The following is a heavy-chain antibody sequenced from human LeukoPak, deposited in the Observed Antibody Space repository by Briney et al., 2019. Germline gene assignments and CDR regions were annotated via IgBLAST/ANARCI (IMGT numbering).Heavy chain of an antibody. CDR1: GGSISSGGYY. D-gene: IGHD4-23*01. CDR2: IYYSGST. J-gene: IGHJ4*02. V-gene: IGHV4-31*03. Sequence: SETLSLTCTVSGGSISSGGYYWSWIRQHLGKGLEWIGYIYYSGSTYYNASLKSRVTISVDTSKNQFSLKLSSVTAADTAVYYCARGHRTTVVRDPPQDFDYWGQGTLVTVSS. CDR3: ARGHRTTVVRDPPQDFDY.